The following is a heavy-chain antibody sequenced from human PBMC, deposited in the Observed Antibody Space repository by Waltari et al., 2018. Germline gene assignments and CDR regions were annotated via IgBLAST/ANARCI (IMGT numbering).Heavy chain of an antibody. V-gene: IGHV3-30-3*01. Sequence: QVQLVESGGGVVQPGRSLRLSCAASGFTFSSYAMHWVRQAPGKGLEWVAVISYDGSNKYYADSVKGRFTISRDNSKNTLYLQMNSLRAEDTAVYYCARDKEDAFDIWGQGTMVTVSS. CDR2: ISYDGSNK. CDR1: GFTFSSYA. CDR3: ARDKEDAFDI. J-gene: IGHJ3*02.